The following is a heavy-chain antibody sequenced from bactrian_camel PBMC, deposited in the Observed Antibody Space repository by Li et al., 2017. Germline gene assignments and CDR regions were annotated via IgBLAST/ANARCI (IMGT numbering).Heavy chain of an antibody. CDR1: GDTISRYC. V-gene: IGHV3S1*01. CDR2: LDHDGTT. J-gene: IGHJ4*01. Sequence: HVQLVESGGGSVQVGVSLRLSCVASGDTISRYCMGWFRQSPGKGREGIASLDHDGTTNYAESVKGRFTISRDNAKKTLYLQMDSLNLDDTARYYCAAFREGRRLCFKFDGVHYEGQGTQVNVS. D-gene: IGHD1*01.